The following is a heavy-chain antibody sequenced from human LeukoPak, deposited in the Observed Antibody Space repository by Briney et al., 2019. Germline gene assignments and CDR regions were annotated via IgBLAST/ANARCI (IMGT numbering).Heavy chain of an antibody. Sequence: PSETLSLTCTVSGGSISSYYWSWIRQPPGKGLEWIGYIYYSGSTNYNPSLKSRVTISVDTSKNQFSLKLSSVTAADTAVYYCARGGSGWFNWFGPWGQGTLVAVSS. CDR2: IYYSGST. CDR1: GGSISSYY. D-gene: IGHD6-19*01. CDR3: ARGGSGWFNWFGP. J-gene: IGHJ5*02. V-gene: IGHV4-59*01.